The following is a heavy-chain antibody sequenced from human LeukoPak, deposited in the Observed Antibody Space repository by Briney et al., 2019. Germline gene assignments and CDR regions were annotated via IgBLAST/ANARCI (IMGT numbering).Heavy chain of an antibody. CDR1: GFTFSSYG. Sequence: SGGSLRLSCAASGFTFSSYGMHWVRQAPGKGLEWVAFIRYDGSNKYYADSVKGRFTISRDNSKNTLYLQMNSQRAEDTAVYYCAKDLGTTSYMDVWGKGTTVTISS. CDR2: IRYDGSNK. CDR3: AKDLGTTSYMDV. D-gene: IGHD3-16*01. J-gene: IGHJ6*03. V-gene: IGHV3-30*02.